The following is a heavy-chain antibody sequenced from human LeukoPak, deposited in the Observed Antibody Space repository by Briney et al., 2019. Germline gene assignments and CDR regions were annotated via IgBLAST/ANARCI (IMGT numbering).Heavy chain of an antibody. D-gene: IGHD3-10*02. Sequence: GGSLRLSCPASGFTFSSYEMNWVRPAPGKGLEWVSYISNSGSTIYYADSVKGRFTISRDNAKNSLYLQMNSLRAEDTAVYYCAELGITMIGGVWGKGTTVSISS. J-gene: IGHJ6*01. CDR1: GFTFSSYE. CDR2: ISNSGSTI. CDR3: AELGITMIGGV. V-gene: IGHV3-48*03.